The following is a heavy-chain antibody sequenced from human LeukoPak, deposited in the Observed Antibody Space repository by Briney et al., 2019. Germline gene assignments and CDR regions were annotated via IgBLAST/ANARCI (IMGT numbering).Heavy chain of an antibody. CDR2: INPNRGGT. V-gene: IGHV1-2*02. CDR3: ARDPSGYCSGGSCYGSWFDP. D-gene: IGHD2-15*01. J-gene: IGHJ5*02. CDR1: GYTFTGLY. Sequence: ASVKVSCKASGYTFTGLYMHWVRQAPGRGLEWMGWINPNRGGTNYTQKFQGRVTMTRDTSISTAYMELSRLRYDDTAVYYCARDPSGYCSGGSCYGSWFDPWGQGTLVTVSS.